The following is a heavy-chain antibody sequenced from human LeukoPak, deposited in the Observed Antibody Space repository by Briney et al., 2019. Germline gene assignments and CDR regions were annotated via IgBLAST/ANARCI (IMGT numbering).Heavy chain of an antibody. V-gene: IGHV1-8*01. D-gene: IGHD2-2*01. CDR2: MNPNTGNT. J-gene: IGHJ6*02. CDR3: ARGVVPAAQDYYYYYGMDV. CDR1: GYTFTTYD. Sequence: ASVKVSCKTSGYTFTTYDINWVRQATGQGLEWMAWMNPNTGNTGYAQKFQGRLTMTRNTSIGTAYMELSSLTSEDTAVYYCARGVVPAAQDYYYYYGMDVWGQGTTVTVSS.